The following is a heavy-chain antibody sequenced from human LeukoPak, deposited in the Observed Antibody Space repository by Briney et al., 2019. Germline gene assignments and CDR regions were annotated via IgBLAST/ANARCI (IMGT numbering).Heavy chain of an antibody. Sequence: GRSRRLSCAASGFTFSSFGMHWVRQAPGKGLECVAVISYDGSNKYYADSVKGRFTISRDNSKNTLYLQMNSLRAEDTAVYYCAKDRPLDYWGQGTLVTVSS. CDR3: AKDRPLDY. V-gene: IGHV3-30*18. CDR2: ISYDGSNK. J-gene: IGHJ4*02. CDR1: GFTFSSFG.